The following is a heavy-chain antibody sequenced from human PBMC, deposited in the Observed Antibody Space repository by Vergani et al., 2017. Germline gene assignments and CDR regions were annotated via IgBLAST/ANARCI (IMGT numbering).Heavy chain of an antibody. CDR2: INHSGST. V-gene: IGHV4-34*01. CDR3: ARGRSSSWYHKYYFDY. D-gene: IGHD6-13*01. J-gene: IGHJ4*02. CDR1: GGSFSGYY. Sequence: QVQLQQWGAGLLKPSETLSLTCAVYGGSFSGYYWSWIRQPPGKGLEWIGEINHSGSTNYNPSLKSRVTISVDTSKNQFSLKLSYVTAADTAVYYCARGRSSSWYHKYYFDYWGQGTLVTVSS.